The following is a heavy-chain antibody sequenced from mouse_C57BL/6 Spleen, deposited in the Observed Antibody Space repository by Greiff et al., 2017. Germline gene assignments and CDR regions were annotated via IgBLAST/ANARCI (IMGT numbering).Heavy chain of an antibody. Sequence: DVMLVESGGDLVKPGGSLKLSCAASGFTFSSYGMSWVRQTPDKRLEWVATISSGGSYTYYPDSVKGRFTISRDNAKNTLYLQMSSLKSEDTAMYYCARESPNPYAMDYWGQGTSVTVSS. CDR2: ISSGGSYT. V-gene: IGHV5-6*02. J-gene: IGHJ4*01. D-gene: IGHD4-1*01. CDR3: ARESPNPYAMDY. CDR1: GFTFSSYG.